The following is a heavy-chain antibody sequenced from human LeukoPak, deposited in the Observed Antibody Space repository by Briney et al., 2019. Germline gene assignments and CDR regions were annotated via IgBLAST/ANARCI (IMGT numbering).Heavy chain of an antibody. CDR1: GFTFTTYS. J-gene: IGHJ3*02. V-gene: IGHV3-21*01. CDR3: ARDCEETCTDAFDI. CDR2: ISSSSSYI. D-gene: IGHD2-21*01. Sequence: PGGSLRLSCAASGFTFTTYSMNWVRQAPGKGLEWVSSISSSSSYIYYADSVKGRFTISRDNAKNSLYLQMNSLRAEDTAVYYCARDCEETCTDAFDIWGQGTMVTVSS.